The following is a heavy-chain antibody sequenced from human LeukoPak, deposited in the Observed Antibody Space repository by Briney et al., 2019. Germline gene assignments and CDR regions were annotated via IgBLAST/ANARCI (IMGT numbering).Heavy chain of an antibody. CDR1: GFTFSSYT. V-gene: IGHV3-21*01. J-gene: IGHJ6*01. D-gene: IGHD2-15*01. Sequence: GGSLRLSCAASGFTFSSYTMNWVRQAPGKGLEWVSYISSSSSYIYYADSVKGRFSISRDNAENSLYLQMNSLRAEDTAVYYCARGSEGYCSGGGCYYGMDVWGQGTTVTVSS. CDR3: ARGSEGYCSGGGCYYGMDV. CDR2: ISSSSSYI.